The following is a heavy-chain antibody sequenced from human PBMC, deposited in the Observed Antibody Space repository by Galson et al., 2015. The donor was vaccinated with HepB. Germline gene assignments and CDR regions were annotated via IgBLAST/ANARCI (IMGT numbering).Heavy chain of an antibody. CDR1: GGTFSSYA. CDR3: ARDSGSEQQHRYGWLYNFDY. V-gene: IGHV1-69*13. Sequence: SVKVSCKASGGTFSSYAISWVRQAPGQGLEWMGGIIPIFGTANYAQKFQGRVTITADESTSTAYMELSSLRSEDTAVYYCARDSGSEQQHRYGWLYNFDYWGQGTLVTVSS. CDR2: IIPIFGTA. J-gene: IGHJ4*02. D-gene: IGHD6-13*01.